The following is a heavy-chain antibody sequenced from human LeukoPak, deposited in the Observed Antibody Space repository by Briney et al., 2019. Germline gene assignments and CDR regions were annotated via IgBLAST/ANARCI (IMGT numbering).Heavy chain of an antibody. J-gene: IGHJ6*02. D-gene: IGHD2-2*01. V-gene: IGHV1-69*04. CDR2: IIPILGIA. CDR3: ARDLTYGVVPAAANAYYYYGMDV. CDR1: GGTFSSYA. Sequence: GASVKVSCKASGGTFSSYAIRWVRQAPGQGLEWMGRIIPILGIANYAQKFRGRVTITADKSTSTAYMELSSLRSEDTAVYYCARDLTYGVVPAAANAYYYYGMDVWGQGTTVTVSS.